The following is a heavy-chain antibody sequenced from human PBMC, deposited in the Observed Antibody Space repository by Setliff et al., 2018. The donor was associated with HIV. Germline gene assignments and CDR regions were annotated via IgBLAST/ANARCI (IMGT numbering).Heavy chain of an antibody. V-gene: IGHV1-2*06. CDR2: IIPNSAGT. J-gene: IGHJ3*02. CDR3: ATKVYCTNGVCLDALDI. CDR1: GYTFTGYF. Sequence: ASVKVSCKASGYTFTGYFIHWVRQTPGQGLEWMGRIIPNSAGTNYAQKFQGRVTMTRDTSISTAYMELSRLRSDDTAVYYCATKVYCTNGVCLDALDIWGQGTMVTVSS. D-gene: IGHD2-8*01.